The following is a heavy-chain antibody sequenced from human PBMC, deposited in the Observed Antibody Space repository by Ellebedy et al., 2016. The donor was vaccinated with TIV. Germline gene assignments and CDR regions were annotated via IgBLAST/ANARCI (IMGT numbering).Heavy chain of an antibody. J-gene: IGHJ4*02. Sequence: GESLKISCAASGFTFSSYAMSWVRQAPGKGLEWVSAISGSGASPYYADSVRGRFTISRDNSRNTLFLQMNSLTAEDTAIYFCAKRWGYDFVWGSSPTFDYWGQGALVTVSS. CDR1: GFTFSSYA. CDR3: AKRWGYDFVWGSSPTFDY. CDR2: ISGSGASP. V-gene: IGHV3-23*01. D-gene: IGHD3-16*01.